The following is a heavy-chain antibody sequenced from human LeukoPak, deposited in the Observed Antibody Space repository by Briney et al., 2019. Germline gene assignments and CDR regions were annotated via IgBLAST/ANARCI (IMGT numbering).Heavy chain of an antibody. Sequence: SQTLSLTCTVSGGSISSGGYYWSWIRQHPGKGLEWIGYIYYSGGTYYNPSLKSRVTISVDTSKNQFSLNLSSVTAADTAVYYCAREEMATSNWFDPWGQGTLVTVSS. CDR2: IYYSGGT. CDR1: GGSISSGGYY. CDR3: AREEMATSNWFDP. V-gene: IGHV4-31*03. J-gene: IGHJ5*02. D-gene: IGHD5-24*01.